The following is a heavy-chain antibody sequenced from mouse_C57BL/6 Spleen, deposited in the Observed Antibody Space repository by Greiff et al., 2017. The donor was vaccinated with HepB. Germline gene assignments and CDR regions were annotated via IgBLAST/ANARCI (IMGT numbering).Heavy chain of an antibody. V-gene: IGHV1-82*01. CDR2: IYPGDGDT. CDR3: ARSSSGYVPLDY. CDR1: GYAFSSSW. D-gene: IGHD3-2*02. Sequence: LVEPGASVKISCKASGYAFSSSWMNWVKQRPGKGLEWIGRIYPGDGDTNYNGKFKGKATLTADKSSSTAYMQLSSLTSEDSAVYFCARSSSGYVPLDYWGQGTTLTVSS. J-gene: IGHJ2*01.